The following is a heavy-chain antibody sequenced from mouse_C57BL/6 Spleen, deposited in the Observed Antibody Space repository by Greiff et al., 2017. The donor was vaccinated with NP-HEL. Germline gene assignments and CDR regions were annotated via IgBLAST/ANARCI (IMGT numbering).Heavy chain of an antibody. D-gene: IGHD2-3*01. CDR2: IRLKSDNYAT. Sequence: EVKLVESGGGLVQPGGSMKLSCVASGFTFSNYWMNWVRQSPEKGLEWVAQIRLKSDNYATHYAESVKGRFTISRDDSKSSVYLQMNNLRAEDTGIYYCTEGGYYNWYFDVWGTGTTVTVSS. CDR3: TEGGYYNWYFDV. V-gene: IGHV6-3*01. CDR1: GFTFSNYW. J-gene: IGHJ1*03.